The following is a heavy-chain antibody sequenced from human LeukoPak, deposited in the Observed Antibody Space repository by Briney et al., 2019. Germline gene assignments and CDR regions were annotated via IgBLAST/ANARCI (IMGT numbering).Heavy chain of an antibody. J-gene: IGHJ4*02. D-gene: IGHD2/OR15-2a*01. CDR1: GFTFSRSW. CDR2: INPDGIKR. Sequence: GGSLRLSCAASGFTFSRSWMNWVRQAPGKGLEWVASINPDGIKRYSADSVKGRFTISRDNARNSLYLQMDSLRVEDTAFYYCARDLAFSRLDYWGQGVLVTVSS. CDR3: ARDLAFSRLDY. V-gene: IGHV3-7*01.